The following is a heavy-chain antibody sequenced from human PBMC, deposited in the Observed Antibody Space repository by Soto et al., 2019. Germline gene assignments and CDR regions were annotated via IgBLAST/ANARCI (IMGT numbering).Heavy chain of an antibody. CDR2: TYYNGDT. CDR1: GGSVSSDNYY. Sequence: QVQLQESGPGLVKPSETLSLTCTGSGGSVSSDNYYWSWIRQPPGKGLEWIGYTYYNGDTKYTPPPKRRVTISRDTSKGQFSLTLTSVTAADTAVYYCVRHIEDNYGLDSWCQGTLVTVSS. D-gene: IGHD3-16*01. CDR3: VRHIEDNYGLDS. V-gene: IGHV4-61*01. J-gene: IGHJ4*02.